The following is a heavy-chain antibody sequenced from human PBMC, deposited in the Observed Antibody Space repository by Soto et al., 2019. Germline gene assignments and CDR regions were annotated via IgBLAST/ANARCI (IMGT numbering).Heavy chain of an antibody. CDR2: ISSSRSTI. V-gene: IGHV3-48*01. Sequence: EVPLVESGGGLVQPGGSLRLSCAASGFTFSSYSMNWVRQAPGKGLEWVSYISSSRSTIYYADSVKGRFTISRDNAKNSLYLQMNSLRAEDTAVYYCARVSGYYDSSGYSLDYWGQGTLVTVSS. J-gene: IGHJ4*02. CDR1: GFTFSSYS. D-gene: IGHD3-22*01. CDR3: ARVSGYYDSSGYSLDY.